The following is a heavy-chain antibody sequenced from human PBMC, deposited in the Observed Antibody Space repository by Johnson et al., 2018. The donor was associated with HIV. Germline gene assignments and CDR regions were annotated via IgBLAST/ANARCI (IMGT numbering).Heavy chain of an antibody. CDR3: AKDRTSGSYSDDAFDI. Sequence: EVQLVESWGGVVRPGGSLRLSCAASGFTFDDYGMSWVRQAPGKGLEWVSGINWDGGSTGYADSVKGRFTISRDNSKNTLYLQMNSLRAEDTAVYYCAKDRTSGSYSDDAFDIWGQGTMVTVSS. D-gene: IGHD1-26*01. CDR1: GFTFDDYG. V-gene: IGHV3-20*04. J-gene: IGHJ3*02. CDR2: INWDGGST.